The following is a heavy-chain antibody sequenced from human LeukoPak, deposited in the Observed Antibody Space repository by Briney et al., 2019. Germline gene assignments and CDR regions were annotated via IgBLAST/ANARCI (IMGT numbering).Heavy chain of an antibody. CDR1: GGSISSYY. CDR3: ARGAVISYYFDY. Sequence: PSETLSLTCTVSGGSISSYYWSWIRQPPGKGLEWIGYIYYSGSTNYNPSLKSRVTISVDTSKNQFSLKLSSVTAADTAVYYCARGAVISYYFDYWGQGTLVTVSS. J-gene: IGHJ4*02. D-gene: IGHD3-16*02. CDR2: IYYSGST. V-gene: IGHV4-59*01.